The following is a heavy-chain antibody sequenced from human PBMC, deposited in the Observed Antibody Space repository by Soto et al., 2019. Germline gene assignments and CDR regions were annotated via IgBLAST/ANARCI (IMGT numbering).Heavy chain of an antibody. CDR3: VRDYDGSRGSPYF. Sequence: GGSLRLSCAASGFTFSNYGMHWVRQAPGKGLEWVAVIWYDGSNKYYADSVKGRFTISRDNSKNTLYLQMNSLRAEDTAVYYCVRDYDGSRGSPYFGGQGTPVTVS. D-gene: IGHD3-10*01. CDR1: GFTFSNYG. V-gene: IGHV3-33*01. CDR2: IWYDGSNK. J-gene: IGHJ4*02.